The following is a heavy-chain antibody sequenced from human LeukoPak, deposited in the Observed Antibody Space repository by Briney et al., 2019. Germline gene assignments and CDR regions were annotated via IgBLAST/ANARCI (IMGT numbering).Heavy chain of an antibody. CDR2: ISSSGSSI. V-gene: IGHV3-48*03. Sequence: GGSLRLSCVVSGFNFNNHEMNWVRQAPGKGLEWVSYISSSGSSIYHADSVKGRFTISRDNAKNSLYLQMNSLRVEDTAVYYCVRDDGAYYQHSMDVWGKGTTVTVSS. J-gene: IGHJ6*03. CDR3: VRDDGAYYQHSMDV. CDR1: GFNFNNHE. D-gene: IGHD3-16*01.